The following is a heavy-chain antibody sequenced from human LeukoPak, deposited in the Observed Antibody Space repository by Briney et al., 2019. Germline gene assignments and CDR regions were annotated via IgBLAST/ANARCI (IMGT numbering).Heavy chain of an antibody. CDR1: GGSISSSSYY. CDR2: IYYSGST. D-gene: IGHD2-21*01. CDR3: ARSPRNSHIVVVFYFDY. V-gene: IGHV4-39*01. Sequence: PSETLSLTCTVSGGSISSSSYYWGWIRQPPGKGLEWIGSIYYSGSTYYNPSLKSRVTISVDTSKNQFSLKLSSVTAADTAVYYCARSPRNSHIVVVFYFDYWGQGTLVTVSS. J-gene: IGHJ4*02.